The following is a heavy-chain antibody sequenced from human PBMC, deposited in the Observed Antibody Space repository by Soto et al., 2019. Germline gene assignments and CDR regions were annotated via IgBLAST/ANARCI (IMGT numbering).Heavy chain of an antibody. CDR1: GFTFSSYA. Sequence: PGGSLRLSCAASGFTFSSYAMHWVRQAPGKGLEYVAVISNNGGNKYYADSVKGRFTISRDNSKNTLYLQMNSLRAEDTAVYYCAKDTTPRIQLWLGELDYWGQGTLVTAPQ. D-gene: IGHD5-18*01. V-gene: IGHV3-64*02. CDR2: ISNNGGNK. CDR3: AKDTTPRIQLWLGELDY. J-gene: IGHJ4*02.